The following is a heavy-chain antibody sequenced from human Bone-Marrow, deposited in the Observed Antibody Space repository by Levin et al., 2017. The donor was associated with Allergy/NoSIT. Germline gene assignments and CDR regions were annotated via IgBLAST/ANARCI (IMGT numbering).Heavy chain of an antibody. CDR1: GFTFRSYE. D-gene: IGHD6-19*01. J-gene: IGHJ3*01. V-gene: IGHV3-48*03. CDR3: RREKPTLIQHSGWSDAFDF. CDR2: ISSSGGTK. Sequence: GESLKISCAASGFTFRSYEMNWVRQAPGKGLEWVSYISSSGGTKYYADSVKGRLTISRDNAKNSLYLQMNGLRAEDTAVYYCRREKPTLIQHSGWSDAFDFWGQGTMVTVSS.